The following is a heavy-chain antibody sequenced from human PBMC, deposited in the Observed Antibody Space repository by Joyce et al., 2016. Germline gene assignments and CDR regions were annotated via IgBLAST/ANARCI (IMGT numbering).Heavy chain of an antibody. CDR3: ARGNNPHRSHTDQFDY. Sequence: EVQLVESGGGLVQPGGSLRLSCAASGFSFSSYEMNWVRQVPGKGLEWISYMRSSCSTVFYADSVKSRVTISRDNAKNSLYLQMNSRRAEDAAVYYWARGNNPHRSHTDQFDYWGQGTLVTVSS. D-gene: IGHD1/OR15-1a*01. CDR1: GFSFSSYE. CDR2: MRSSCSTV. J-gene: IGHJ4*02. V-gene: IGHV3-48*03.